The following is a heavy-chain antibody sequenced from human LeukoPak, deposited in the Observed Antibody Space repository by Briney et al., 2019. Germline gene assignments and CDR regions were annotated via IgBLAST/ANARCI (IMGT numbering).Heavy chain of an antibody. V-gene: IGHV4-59*01. D-gene: IGHD2-2*02. Sequence: PSETLSLTCTVSGGSISSYYWSWLRQPPGKGLEWIGYIYYSGSTNYNPSLKSRVTISVDTSKNQFSLKLSSVTAADTAVYYCARALGYCSSTSCYTGFDYWGQGTLVTVSS. CDR1: GGSISSYY. J-gene: IGHJ4*02. CDR3: ARALGYCSSTSCYTGFDY. CDR2: IYYSGST.